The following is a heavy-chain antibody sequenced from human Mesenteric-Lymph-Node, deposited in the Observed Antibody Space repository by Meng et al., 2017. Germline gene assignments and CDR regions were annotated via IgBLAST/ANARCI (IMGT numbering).Heavy chain of an antibody. Sequence: QLQESGPGLVKPSETLSLTCTVSGGSISSGDYYWSWIRQPPGKGLEWIGYIYYSGSTYYNPSLKSRVTISVDTSKNQFSLKLSSVTAADTAVYYCARASYGSGSPLGESWFDPWGQGTLVTVSS. CDR1: GGSISSGDYY. CDR3: ARASYGSGSPLGESWFDP. J-gene: IGHJ5*02. CDR2: IYYSGST. D-gene: IGHD3-10*01. V-gene: IGHV4-30-4*01.